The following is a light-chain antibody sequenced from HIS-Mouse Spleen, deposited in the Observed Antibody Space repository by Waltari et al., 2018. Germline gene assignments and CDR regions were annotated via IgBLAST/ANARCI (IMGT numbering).Light chain of an antibody. CDR1: QSVLYSSNNKNY. J-gene: IGKJ1*01. V-gene: IGKV4-1*01. CDR3: QQYYSTPPT. CDR2: WAP. Sequence: DIVMTQSPDSLAVSLGERATINRKSSQSVLYSSNNKNYLALYQQKPGQPPKLLIYWAPTRESGVPDRFSGSGSGTDFTLTISSLQAEDVAVYYCQQYYSTPPTFGQGTKVEIK.